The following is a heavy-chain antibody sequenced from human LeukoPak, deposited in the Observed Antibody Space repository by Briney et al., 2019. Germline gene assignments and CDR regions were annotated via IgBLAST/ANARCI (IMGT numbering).Heavy chain of an antibody. Sequence: ASVKVSCKASGYTFTSYYMHWVRQAPGQGLEWMGWINPKSGATNDAQKFQGRVTMTRDTSISTAYMELSRLRSDDTAVYYCARAPLGRGSYGDYWGQGTLVTVSS. CDR2: INPKSGAT. J-gene: IGHJ4*02. D-gene: IGHD1-26*01. CDR3: ARAPLGRGSYGDY. V-gene: IGHV1-2*02. CDR1: GYTFTSYY.